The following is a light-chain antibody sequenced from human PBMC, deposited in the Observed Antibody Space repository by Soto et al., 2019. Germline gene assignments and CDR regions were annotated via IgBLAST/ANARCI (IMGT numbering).Light chain of an antibody. CDR3: SSYTSSNTLLYV. CDR2: EVT. CDR1: SSDVGGYNY. Sequence: QPALTQPASVSGSPGQSITISCTGTSSDVGGYNYVSWYQQYPGKAPKLMIYEVTNRPSGVSNRFSGSKSGNTASLTISGLQAEDEADYYCSSYTSSNTLLYVFGTGTKVTVL. J-gene: IGLJ1*01. V-gene: IGLV2-14*01.